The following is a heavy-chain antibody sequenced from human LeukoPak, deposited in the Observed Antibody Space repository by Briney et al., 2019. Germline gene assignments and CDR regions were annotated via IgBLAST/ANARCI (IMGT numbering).Heavy chain of an antibody. D-gene: IGHD6-19*01. CDR3: ARDLGSYTSGWYMGFDY. V-gene: IGHV3-48*01. CDR2: IIGTSNTI. CDR1: GFTFTTYN. J-gene: IGHJ4*02. Sequence: GGAPGLSCEAPGFTFTTYNITLVRQGPGEGVGWGFYIIGTSNTIYYADSVKGRFTISRDNAKNSLYLQVNSLRAEDTAIYYCARDLGSYTSGWYMGFDYWGQGTLVTVSS.